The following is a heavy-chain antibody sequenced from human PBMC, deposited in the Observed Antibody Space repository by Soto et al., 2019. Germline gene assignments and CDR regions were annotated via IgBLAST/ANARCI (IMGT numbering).Heavy chain of an antibody. CDR2: ISGSGGST. V-gene: IGHV3-23*01. J-gene: IGHJ6*02. CDR3: ARDHSRVAGTKYYYGMDV. Sequence: GGSLRLSCAASGFTFSSYAMSWVRQAPGKGLEWVSGISGSGGSTYYADSVKGQFTISRDNSKNTLYLQMNSLRAEDTVVYYCARDHSRVAGTKYYYGMDVWGQGTTVTVSS. D-gene: IGHD6-19*01. CDR1: GFTFSSYA.